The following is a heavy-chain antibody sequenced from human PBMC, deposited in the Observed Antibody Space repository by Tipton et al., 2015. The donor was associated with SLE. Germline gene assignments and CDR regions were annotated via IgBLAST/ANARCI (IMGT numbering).Heavy chain of an antibody. D-gene: IGHD3-16*01. CDR2: MNPNSGNT. Sequence: QVQLVQSGAEVKKPGESLKISCKGSGYSFTSYDINWVRQATGQGLEWMGWMNPNSGNTGYAQKFQGRVTMTRNTSISTAYMELSSLRSEDTAVYYCARGQRDRGSFGYWGQGTLVTVSS. CDR1: GYSFTSYD. J-gene: IGHJ4*02. CDR3: ARGQRDRGSFGY. V-gene: IGHV1-8*01.